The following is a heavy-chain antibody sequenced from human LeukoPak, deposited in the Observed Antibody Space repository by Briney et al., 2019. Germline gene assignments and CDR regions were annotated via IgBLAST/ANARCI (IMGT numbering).Heavy chain of an antibody. CDR1: GGSFSGYH. D-gene: IGHD2-2*01. CDR3: ARVVVHGHSDY. V-gene: IGHV4-34*01. Sequence: SETLSLTCGVYGGSFSGYHWSWIRQPPGKGLEWIGEINHSGSTSYNPSLQSRVTISVDTSKNQFSLELSSVTAADTAVYYCARVVVHGHSDYWGQGTLVTVSS. J-gene: IGHJ4*02. CDR2: INHSGST.